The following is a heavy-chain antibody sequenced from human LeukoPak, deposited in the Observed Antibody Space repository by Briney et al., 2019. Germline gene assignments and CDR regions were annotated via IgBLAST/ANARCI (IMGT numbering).Heavy chain of an antibody. Sequence: GGSLRLSCPASGFTVSSSYMSWVRQAPGKGLVWVSRITGDGISTNYADSVKGRFTISRDNAKNSLYLQMNSLRAEDTGVYYCARVDCSGGSCYSGYWGQGTLVTVSS. J-gene: IGHJ4*02. CDR1: GFTVSSSY. CDR2: ITGDGIST. D-gene: IGHD2-15*01. CDR3: ARVDCSGGSCYSGY. V-gene: IGHV3-74*01.